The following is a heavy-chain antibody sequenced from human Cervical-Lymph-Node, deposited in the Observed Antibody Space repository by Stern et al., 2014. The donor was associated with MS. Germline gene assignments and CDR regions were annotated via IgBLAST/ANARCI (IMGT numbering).Heavy chain of an antibody. J-gene: IGHJ4*02. Sequence: LQLVESGGGVVQPGRSLRLSCAASGFIFSSYAMHWVRQAPGKRLDWVAFLSNEGSKQFYADSVSGRITISRDNSNNTLYLQINSLRPEDTAVYYCARDTCRGGGCYFRYWGQGILITVSS. CDR3: ARDTCRGGGCYFRY. CDR1: GFIFSSYA. D-gene: IGHD2-15*01. V-gene: IGHV3-30-3*01. CDR2: LSNEGSKQ.